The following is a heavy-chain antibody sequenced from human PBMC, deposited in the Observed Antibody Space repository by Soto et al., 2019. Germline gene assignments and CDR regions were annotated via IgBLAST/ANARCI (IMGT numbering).Heavy chain of an antibody. CDR1: EFTFTSYW. D-gene: IGHD2-2*01. CDR2: IYPGDSDT. J-gene: IGHJ4*02. Sequence: GESLKISCKASEFTFTSYWIAWVRQMPGKGLEWMGIIYPGDSDTSYSPSFQGQVTISADKSINTAYLQWSSLKASDTAMYYCAKHEGYCSSTTCSNFDYWGQGTLVTV. CDR3: AKHEGYCSSTTCSNFDY. V-gene: IGHV5-51*01.